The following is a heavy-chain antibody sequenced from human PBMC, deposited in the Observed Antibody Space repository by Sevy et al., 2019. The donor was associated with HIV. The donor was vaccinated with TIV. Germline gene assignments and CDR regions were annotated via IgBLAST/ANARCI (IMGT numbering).Heavy chain of an antibody. CDR3: AGENAWGRGYS. D-gene: IGHD1-26*01. CDR1: GGSITSLY. V-gene: IGHV4-59*11. J-gene: IGHJ4*02. CDR2: IYYNGRI. Sequence: SETLSLTCTVSGGSITSLYWNWIRQPPGKGLEWIANIYYNGRINYNPSLKSRVTFSFDTSKNQFSLRLSSVTAADTAMYYCAGENAWGRGYSWGQGTLVTVSS.